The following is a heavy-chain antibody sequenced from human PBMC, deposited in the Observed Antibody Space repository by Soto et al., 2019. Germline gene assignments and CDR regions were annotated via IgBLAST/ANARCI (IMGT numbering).Heavy chain of an antibody. CDR2: IIPIFGTA. CDR1: GGTFSRYA. J-gene: IGHJ6*02. V-gene: IGHV1-69*13. Sequence: SVKVSCKASGGTFSRYAISWVRQAPGQGLEWMGGIIPIFGTANYAQKFQGRVTITADESTSTAYVELSSLRSEDTAVYYCARGSITIFGGSSTPSYYYGMDVWGQGTTVTVSS. CDR3: ARGSITIFGGSSTPSYYYGMDV. D-gene: IGHD3-3*01.